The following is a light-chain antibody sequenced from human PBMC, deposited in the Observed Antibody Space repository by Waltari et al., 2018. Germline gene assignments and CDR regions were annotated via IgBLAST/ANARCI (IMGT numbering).Light chain of an antibody. Sequence: EIVMTQSPATLSVSPGAPATLSCRASQSVSSNVAWYQKKPGQAPRLLIYDASTRATSIPAKFRSSGSGTEFTLTISSLQSEAFAVYYCQQYNRWPPVTFGHGTRLEIK. CDR1: QSVSSN. CDR2: DAS. J-gene: IGKJ5*01. CDR3: QQYNRWPPVT. V-gene: IGKV3-15*01.